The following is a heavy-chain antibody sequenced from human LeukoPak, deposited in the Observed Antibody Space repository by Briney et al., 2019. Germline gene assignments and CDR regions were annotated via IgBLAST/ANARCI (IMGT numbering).Heavy chain of an antibody. CDR3: AFPRTGYVYYFDY. CDR2: IKQDGSEK. J-gene: IGHJ4*02. Sequence: GGSLRLSCAASGFTFSSYWMGWVRQAPGKGLEWVANIKQDGSEKYYVDSVKGRFTISRDNAKNSLYLQMNSLRAEDTAVYYCAFPRTGYVYYFDYWGQGTLVTVSS. D-gene: IGHD2-8*02. V-gene: IGHV3-7*01. CDR1: GFTFSSYW.